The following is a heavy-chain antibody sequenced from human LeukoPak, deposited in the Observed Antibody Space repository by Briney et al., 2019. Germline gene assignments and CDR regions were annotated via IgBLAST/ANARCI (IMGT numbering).Heavy chain of an antibody. Sequence: GGSPRLSCAASGFTFSSYAMSWVRQAPGKGLEWVSAISGSGGSTYYADSVKGRFTISRDNSKNTLYLQMNSLRAEDTAVYYCAKFGGGIAARRYYFDYWGQGTLVTVSS. J-gene: IGHJ4*02. CDR1: GFTFSSYA. CDR2: ISGSGGST. D-gene: IGHD6-6*01. V-gene: IGHV3-23*01. CDR3: AKFGGGIAARRYYFDY.